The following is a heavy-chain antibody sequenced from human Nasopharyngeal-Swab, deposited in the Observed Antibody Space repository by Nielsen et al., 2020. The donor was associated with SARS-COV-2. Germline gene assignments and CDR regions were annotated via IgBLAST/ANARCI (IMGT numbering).Heavy chain of an antibody. CDR2: IYYSGST. Sequence: WIRQPPGKGLEWIGSIYYSGSTYYNPSLKSRVTISVDTPKNQFSLKLSSVTAADTAVYYRASSPFRITIFGVVIGNWFDPWGQGTLVTVSS. CDR3: ASSPFRITIFGVVIGNWFDP. D-gene: IGHD3-3*01. J-gene: IGHJ5*02. V-gene: IGHV4-39*01.